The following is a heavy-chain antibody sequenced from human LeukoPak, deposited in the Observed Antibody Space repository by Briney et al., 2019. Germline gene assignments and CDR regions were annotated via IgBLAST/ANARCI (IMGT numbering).Heavy chain of an antibody. CDR2: IRSKANNYAT. CDR3: MSLTQNAFDI. CDR1: GFTLSGSA. J-gene: IGHJ3*02. V-gene: IGHV3-73*01. Sequence: PGGSLILSCAASGFTLSGSAMHWVRQASGKGLEWVGRIRSKANNYATAFAASVKGRFTISRDDSKNTVYLQMNSLKTEDTAVYYCMSLTQNAFDIWGQGTMVTVSS.